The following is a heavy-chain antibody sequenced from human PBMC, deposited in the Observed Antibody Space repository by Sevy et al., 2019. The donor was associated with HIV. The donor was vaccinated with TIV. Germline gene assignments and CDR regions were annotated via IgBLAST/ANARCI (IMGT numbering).Heavy chain of an antibody. V-gene: IGHV1-2*02. CDR1: GYTFTGYY. D-gene: IGHD6-13*01. CDR2: INPNSGGT. CDR3: AGGALTPKSNSSSWYGGAFDI. Sequence: ASVKVSCKASGYTFTGYYMHWVRQAPGQGLEWMGWINPNSGGTNYAQKFQGRVTMTRDTSISTAYMELSRLGSDDTAVYYYAGGALTPKSNSSSWYGGAFDIWGQRTMVTVSS. J-gene: IGHJ3*02.